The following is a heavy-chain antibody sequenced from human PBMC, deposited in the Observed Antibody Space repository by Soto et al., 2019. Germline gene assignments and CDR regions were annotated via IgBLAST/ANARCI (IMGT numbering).Heavy chain of an antibody. CDR2: IAPHSGRT. Sequence: QVQLVQSGPEVKNPGASVRVSCVASGYAFTSYGVNWVRQAPGQGLEWMGWIAPHSGRTTYLPKFQDRVTMTADVSTNTACIELRSLKSDDTGIYFCAGAATGSYHSAYWGQGTVVTVSS. CDR3: AGAATGSYHSAY. V-gene: IGHV1-18*04. J-gene: IGHJ4*02. CDR1: GYAFTSYG. D-gene: IGHD3-10*01.